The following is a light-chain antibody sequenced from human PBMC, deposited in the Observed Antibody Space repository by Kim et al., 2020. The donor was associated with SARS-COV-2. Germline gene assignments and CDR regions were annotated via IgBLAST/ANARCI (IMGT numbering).Light chain of an antibody. CDR3: CSYTTSMTSV. CDR2: DVS. Sequence: GQSITISCTGTSSDVGGYNYVSWYQQHPGKAPKLMIYDVSKRPSGVSDRFSGSKSGNTASLTISGLQAEDEAGYYCCSYTTSMTSVFGGGTQLTVL. J-gene: IGLJ2*01. CDR1: SSDVGGYNY. V-gene: IGLV2-14*04.